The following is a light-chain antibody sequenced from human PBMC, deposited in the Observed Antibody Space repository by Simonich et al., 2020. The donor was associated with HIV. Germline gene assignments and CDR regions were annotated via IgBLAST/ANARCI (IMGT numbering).Light chain of an antibody. Sequence: SYELTQPPSVSVSPGQTARITCSGDALPKQYAYWYQQKPGQAPVLVIYKGSKRPSGIPERFSGSSSGTTVTLTISGAQVEDEADYYCYSAADNNGVFGGGTKLTVL. CDR3: YSAADNNGV. CDR2: KGS. J-gene: IGLJ3*02. V-gene: IGLV3-25*02. CDR1: ALPKQY.